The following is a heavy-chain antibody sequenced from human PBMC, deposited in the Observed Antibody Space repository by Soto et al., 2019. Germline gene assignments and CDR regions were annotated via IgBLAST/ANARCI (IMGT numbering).Heavy chain of an antibody. CDR2: IKEDGSEK. V-gene: IGHV3-7*03. J-gene: IGHJ4*02. CDR1: GFTFSRFW. CDR3: TRHPPSGDYNKYVRNY. Sequence: EVQLVESGGGLVQPGGSLRLSCAASGFTFSRFWMSWVRQAPGKGLEWVANIKEDGSEKYYVDSVKGRFTISRDNARNSLFLQMNSLRAEDTVLYFWTRHPPSGDYNKYVRNYWGQGTQVTVSS. D-gene: IGHD4-4*01.